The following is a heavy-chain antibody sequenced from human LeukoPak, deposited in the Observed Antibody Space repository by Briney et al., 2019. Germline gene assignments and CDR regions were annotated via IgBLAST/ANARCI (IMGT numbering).Heavy chain of an antibody. V-gene: IGHV3-7*01. Sequence: PGGSLRLSCAASGFTFSNYAMNWVRQAPGKGLEWVANIKQDGSEKFYVDSVKGRFTISRDNAKNSLFLQMNSLRAEDTAVYYCVRWIASGSGIYWYFDVWGRGTLVTVSS. CDR1: GFTFSNYA. D-gene: IGHD1-26*01. CDR2: IKQDGSEK. CDR3: VRWIASGSGIYWYFDV. J-gene: IGHJ2*01.